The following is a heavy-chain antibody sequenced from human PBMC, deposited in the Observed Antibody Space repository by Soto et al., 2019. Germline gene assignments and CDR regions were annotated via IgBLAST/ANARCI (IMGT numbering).Heavy chain of an antibody. CDR2: ISYDGSNK. CDR3: ARDMDSILDY. D-gene: IGHD3-22*01. V-gene: IGHV3-30-3*01. J-gene: IGHJ4*02. Sequence: QVQLVESGGGVVQPGRSLRLSCAASGFTFSSYAMHWVRQAPGKGPEWVAVISYDGSNKYYADSVKGRFTISRDNSKNTLYLQMNSLRDEDTAVYYCARDMDSILDYWGQGTLVTVSS. CDR1: GFTFSSYA.